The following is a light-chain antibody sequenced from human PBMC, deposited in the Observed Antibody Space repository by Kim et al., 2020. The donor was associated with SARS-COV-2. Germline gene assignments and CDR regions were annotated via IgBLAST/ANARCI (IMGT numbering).Light chain of an antibody. V-gene: IGKV3-20*01. J-gene: IGKJ2*03. Sequence: LPPGERATLSGRVSQSVGSSLLAWYQQKPGQAPRLLIYEAFKRVAGIPDRFSGRGSGTDFPLTISRPEPEDFAMYYCQQYGSSPYSFGQGTKLEI. CDR2: EAF. CDR1: QSVGSSL. CDR3: QQYGSSPYS.